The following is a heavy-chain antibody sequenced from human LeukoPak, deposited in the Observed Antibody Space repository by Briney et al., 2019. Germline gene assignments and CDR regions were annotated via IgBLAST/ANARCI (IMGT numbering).Heavy chain of an antibody. J-gene: IGHJ3*02. CDR2: IRYDGSNK. V-gene: IGHV3-30*02. CDR3: AKDDSYYDFWSGYFPHDAFDI. CDR1: GFTFSSYG. Sequence: GGSLRLSCAASGFTFSSYGMHWVRQAPGKGLEWVAFIRYDGSNKYYADSVKGRFTISRDNPKNTLYLQMNSLRAEDTAVYYCAKDDSYYDFWSGYFPHDAFDIWGQGTMVTVSS. D-gene: IGHD3-3*01.